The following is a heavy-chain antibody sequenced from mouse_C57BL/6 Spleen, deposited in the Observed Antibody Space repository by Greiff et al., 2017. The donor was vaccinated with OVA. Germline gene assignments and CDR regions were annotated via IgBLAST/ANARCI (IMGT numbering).Heavy chain of an antibody. Sequence: QVQLQQSGAELVRPGASVKLSCKASGYTFTDYYINWVKQRPGQGLEWIARIYPGSGNTYYNEKFKGKATLTAEKSSSTAYMQLSSLTSEDSAVYFCARFYYYGSSYFDYWGQGTTLTVSS. V-gene: IGHV1-76*01. D-gene: IGHD1-1*01. CDR1: GYTFTDYY. CDR2: IYPGSGNT. J-gene: IGHJ2*01. CDR3: ARFYYYGSSYFDY.